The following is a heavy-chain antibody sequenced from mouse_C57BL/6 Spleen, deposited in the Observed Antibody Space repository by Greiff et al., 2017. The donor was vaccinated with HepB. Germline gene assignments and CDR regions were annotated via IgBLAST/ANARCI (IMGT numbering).Heavy chain of an antibody. Sequence: VKLMESGAELVRPGTSVKVSCKASGYAFTNYLIEWVKQRPGQGLEWIGVINPGSGGTNYNEKFKGKATLTADKSSSTAYMQLSSLTSEDSAVYFCAREGYYIDYWGQGTTLTVSS. CDR2: INPGSGGT. CDR1: GYAFTNYL. J-gene: IGHJ2*01. V-gene: IGHV1-54*01. CDR3: AREGYYIDY.